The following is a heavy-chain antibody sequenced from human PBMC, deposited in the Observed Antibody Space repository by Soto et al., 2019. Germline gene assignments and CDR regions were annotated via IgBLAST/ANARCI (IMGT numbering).Heavy chain of an antibody. CDR2: IYYSGST. V-gene: IGHV4-30-4*01. CDR3: ARVAMGDILTGYRYYFDY. Sequence: PSETLSLTCTVSGGSISTGDYNWSWIRQPPGKGLEWLGYIYYSGSTSYNPSLKSRVTISVDTSKNQFSLKLSSVTAADTAVYYCARVAMGDILTGYRYYFDYCGQGTLVTVSS. J-gene: IGHJ4*02. CDR1: GGSISTGDYN. D-gene: IGHD3-9*01.